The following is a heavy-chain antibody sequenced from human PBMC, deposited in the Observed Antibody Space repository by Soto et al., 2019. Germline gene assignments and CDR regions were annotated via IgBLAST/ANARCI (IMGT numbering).Heavy chain of an antibody. V-gene: IGHV4-39*01. D-gene: IGHD2-15*01. CDR1: GGSISSSSYY. CDR2: IYYSGST. Sequence: SETLSLTCTVSGGSISSSSYYWGWIRQPPGKGLEWIGSIYYSGSTYYNPSLKSRVTISVDTSKNQFSLKLSSVTAADTAVYYCAAPHCSGGSCYGGLQYYYGMDVWGQGTTVTSP. J-gene: IGHJ6*02. CDR3: AAPHCSGGSCYGGLQYYYGMDV.